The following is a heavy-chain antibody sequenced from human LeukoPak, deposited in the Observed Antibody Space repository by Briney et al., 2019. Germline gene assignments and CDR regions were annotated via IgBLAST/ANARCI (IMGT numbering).Heavy chain of an antibody. V-gene: IGHV3-53*01. D-gene: IGHD2/OR15-2a*01. J-gene: IGHJ4*02. CDR3: ARVFWASKRYFDY. CDR1: GFNVSSNY. CDR2: IYSGGST. Sequence: PGGSLRLSCAASGFNVSSNYMSWVRQAPGKGLEWVSVIYSGGSTYYADSVKGRFTISRDNSKNTLYLQMNSLRVEDTAVYYCARVFWASKRYFDYWGQGTLVTVSS.